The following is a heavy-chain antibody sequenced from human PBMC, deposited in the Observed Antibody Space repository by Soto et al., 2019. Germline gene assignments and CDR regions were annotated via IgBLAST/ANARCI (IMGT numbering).Heavy chain of an antibody. D-gene: IGHD5-18*01. V-gene: IGHV4-4*02. J-gene: IGHJ4*02. CDR2: VHHSGIT. Sequence: PSETLSLTCTVSGDSLSTDYWWRWFRQPPGKGLEWSGEVHHSGITNYIQSLKSRVAMSVDKSNNQVYLELTSVAAEDTAVYYCARAVQDTAMVTNYWGQGTLVTVSS. CDR3: ARAVQDTAMVTNY. CDR1: GDSLSTDYW.